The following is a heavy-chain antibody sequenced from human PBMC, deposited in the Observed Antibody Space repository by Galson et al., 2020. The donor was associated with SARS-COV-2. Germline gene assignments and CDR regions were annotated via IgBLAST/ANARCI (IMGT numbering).Heavy chain of an antibody. Sequence: ASVKVCCKASGYTFTSYGISWVRQAPGQGLEWMGWISAYNGNTNYAQKLQGRVTMTTDTSTSTAYMELRSLRSDDTAVYYCARNPLDVIALGDWFDPWGQGTLVTVSS. J-gene: IGHJ5*02. D-gene: IGHD3-22*01. V-gene: IGHV1-18*01. CDR3: ARNPLDVIALGDWFDP. CDR1: GYTFTSYG. CDR2: ISAYNGNT.